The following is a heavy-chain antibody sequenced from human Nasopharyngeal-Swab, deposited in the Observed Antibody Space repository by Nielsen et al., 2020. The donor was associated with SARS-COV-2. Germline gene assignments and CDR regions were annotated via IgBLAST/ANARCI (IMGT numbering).Heavy chain of an antibody. J-gene: IGHJ6*02. D-gene: IGHD2-2*01. CDR1: GFTFSSYW. Sequence: GGSLRLSCAASGFTFSSYWMHWVRQAPGKGLVWVSRINSDGSSTSYADSVKGRFTISRDNAKNTLYLQMNSLRAEDTAVYYCARDKVVVAPAAIYYYGMDVWGQGTTVTVSS. V-gene: IGHV3-74*01. CDR3: ARDKVVVAPAAIYYYGMDV. CDR2: INSDGSST.